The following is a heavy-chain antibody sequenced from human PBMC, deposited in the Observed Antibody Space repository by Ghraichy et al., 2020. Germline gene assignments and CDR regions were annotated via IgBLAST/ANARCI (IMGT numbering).Heavy chain of an antibody. CDR2: ISYDGSNK. D-gene: IGHD6-13*01. J-gene: IGHJ6*02. CDR1: GLTFSSYG. CDR3: AKDRRQLVRKYYYYGMDV. V-gene: IGHV3-30*18. Sequence: GGSLRLSCAASGLTFSSYGMHWVRQAPGKGLEWVAVISYDGSNKYYADSVKGRFTISRDNSKNTLYLQMNSLRAEDTAVYYCAKDRRQLVRKYYYYGMDVWGQGTTVTVAS.